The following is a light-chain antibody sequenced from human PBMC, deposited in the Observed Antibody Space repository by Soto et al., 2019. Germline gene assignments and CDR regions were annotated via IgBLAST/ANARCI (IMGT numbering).Light chain of an antibody. Sequence: EIVMTQSPATLSVSPRVIATLSCRASQSISDTLAWYQQKPGQAPRLLIYSASSRATGIPDRFSGSGSGTDFTLTISRLEPEDFAVYYCQQYYTSPLMFGQGTKVDIK. CDR1: QSISDT. CDR3: QQYYTSPLM. CDR2: SAS. V-gene: IGKV3-20*01. J-gene: IGKJ1*01.